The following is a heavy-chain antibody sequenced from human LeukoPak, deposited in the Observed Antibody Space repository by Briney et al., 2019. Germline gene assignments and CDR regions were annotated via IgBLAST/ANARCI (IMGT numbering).Heavy chain of an antibody. V-gene: IGHV3-30*01. Sequence: PGWSLRLSCAASGFIFSNFAMHWVRQAPGKGLEWVALISYDGSHTYYADSMKGRFTISRDNSRNVLYLQMTSLSGDDSAVYYCAREEQELVRDYYYYMDVWGKGTTVTVSS. CDR3: AREEQELVRDYYYYMDV. CDR2: ISYDGSHT. CDR1: GFIFSNFA. J-gene: IGHJ6*03. D-gene: IGHD6-13*01.